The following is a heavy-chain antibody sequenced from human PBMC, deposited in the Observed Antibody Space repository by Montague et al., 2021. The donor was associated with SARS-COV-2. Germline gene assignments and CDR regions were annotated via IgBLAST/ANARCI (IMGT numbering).Heavy chain of an antibody. CDR3: SSPGGYCTGGCCYYVY. D-gene: IGHD2-15*01. V-gene: IGHV4-59*01. CDR1: GGSISTYY. J-gene: IGHJ4*02. CDR2: IYYSGST. Sequence: SETLSLTCTVSGGSISTYYWSWIWQPPGKGLEWIGYIYYSGSTNYNPTLTRRVTISIVTSKTQFSLELSSVTAADTAVYYCSSPGGYCTGGCCYYVYWGQGTLVTVSS.